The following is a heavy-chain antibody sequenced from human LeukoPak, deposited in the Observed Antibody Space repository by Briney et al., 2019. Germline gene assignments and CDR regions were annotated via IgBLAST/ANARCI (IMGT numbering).Heavy chain of an antibody. J-gene: IGHJ4*02. D-gene: IGHD2-2*01. V-gene: IGHV1-24*01. CDR3: TTGKIYCSTTSCSDDY. CDR1: GDTLTALS. Sequence: GASVKVSCMVPGDTLTALSMHWVRQAPGKGLEWMGGFHPEDGETIYAQKFQGRVTMTEDTSTDTAYMELSSLRSDDTAVYYCTTGKIYCSTTSCSDDYWGQGTLVTVSS. CDR2: FHPEDGET.